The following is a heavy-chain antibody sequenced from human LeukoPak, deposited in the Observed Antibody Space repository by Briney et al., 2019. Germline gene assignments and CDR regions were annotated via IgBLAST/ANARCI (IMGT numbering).Heavy chain of an antibody. D-gene: IGHD4-4*01. CDR1: GFTFSSYA. Sequence: PGGSLRLSCAASGFTFSSYAMSWVRQAPGKGLEWCSAISGNGGSTYYAHSVEGRFTISRDNSQNPLYLQMNSLRAEATAVYYCAKGTPFNYSYLDYWGQRTLVTVSS. CDR3: AKGTPFNYSYLDY. J-gene: IGHJ4*02. V-gene: IGHV3-23*01. CDR2: ISGNGGST.